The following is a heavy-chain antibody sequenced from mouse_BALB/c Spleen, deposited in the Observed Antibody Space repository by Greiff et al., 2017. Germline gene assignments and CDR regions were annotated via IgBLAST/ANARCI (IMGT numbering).Heavy chain of an antibody. V-gene: IGHV5-6-5*01. Sequence: DVHLVESGGGLVKPGGSLKLSCAASGFTFSSYAMSWVRQTPEKRLEWVASISSGGSTYYPDSVKGRFTISRDNARNILYLQMSSLRSEDTAMYYCARLRWFAYWGQGTLVTVSA. J-gene: IGHJ3*01. CDR1: GFTFSSYA. CDR2: ISSGGST. D-gene: IGHD2-12*01. CDR3: ARLRWFAY.